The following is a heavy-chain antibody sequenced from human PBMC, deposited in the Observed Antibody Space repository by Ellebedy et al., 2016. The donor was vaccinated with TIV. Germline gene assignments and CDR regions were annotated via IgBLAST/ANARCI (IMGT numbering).Heavy chain of an antibody. CDR1: GFTFSSYG. Sequence: GGSLRLXCGASGFTFSSYGMHWVRQAPGKGLEWVAVIWYDGSYKYYLDSVKGRFTISRDNANNSLYLQMNSLRAEDTAVYYCARFRWGVIIRWALDYWGQGTLVTVSS. J-gene: IGHJ4*02. V-gene: IGHV3-33*03. CDR3: ARFRWGVIIRWALDY. CDR2: IWYDGSYK. D-gene: IGHD3-10*01.